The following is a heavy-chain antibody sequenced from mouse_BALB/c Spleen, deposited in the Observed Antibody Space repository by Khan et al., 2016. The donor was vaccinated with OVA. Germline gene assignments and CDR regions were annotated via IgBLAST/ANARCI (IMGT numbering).Heavy chain of an antibody. Sequence: QVRLQQSGAELAKPGASVKMSCKASGYTFSNYWIHWVKQRPGQGLEWIGYINPRSGYTYYNQTFTDKATLTTDKSSSTAYMQLSSLTSEDSAVYYCARDRIDYWGQGTTLTVSS. CDR2: INPRSGYT. CDR1: GYTFSNYW. V-gene: IGHV1-7*01. J-gene: IGHJ2*01. CDR3: ARDRIDY.